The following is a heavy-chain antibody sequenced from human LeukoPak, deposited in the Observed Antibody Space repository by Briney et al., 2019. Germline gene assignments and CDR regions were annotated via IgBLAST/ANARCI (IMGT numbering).Heavy chain of an antibody. CDR1: GYTFTSYG. V-gene: IGHV1-18*01. J-gene: IGHJ5*02. CDR2: ISAYNGNT. CDR3: ARDLAPYGSGTHNWFDP. D-gene: IGHD3-10*01. Sequence: ASVKVSCKASGYTFTSYGISWVRQAPGQGLEWMGWISAYNGNTNYAQKLQGRVTMTTDTSTSTAYMELRSLRSDDTAVYYCARDLAPYGSGTHNWFDPWGRGTLVTVSS.